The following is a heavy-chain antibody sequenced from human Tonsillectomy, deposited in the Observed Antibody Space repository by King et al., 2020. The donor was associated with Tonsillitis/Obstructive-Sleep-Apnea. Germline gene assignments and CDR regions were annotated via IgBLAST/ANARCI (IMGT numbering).Heavy chain of an antibody. CDR3: ARDRKEMGTNYYFDY. D-gene: IGHD5-24*01. CDR1: GFTVSSNY. V-gene: IGHV3-53*01. J-gene: IGHJ4*02. CDR2: IYSGGYT. Sequence: VQLVESGGGLIQPGGSLRLSCAASGFTVSSNYMSWVRQAPGKGLEWVSVIYSGGYTYYADSVKGRFTTSRDSSKNTLYLQMNSLRAEDTAVYYCARDRKEMGTNYYFDYWGQGTLVTVSS.